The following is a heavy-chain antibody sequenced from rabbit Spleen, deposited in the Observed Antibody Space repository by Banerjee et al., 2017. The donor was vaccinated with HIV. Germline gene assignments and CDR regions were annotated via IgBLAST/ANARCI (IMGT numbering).Heavy chain of an antibody. Sequence: QSLEESGGGLVQPEGSLALTCKASGFSFSSDDYICWVRQAQGKGLEWISCIAGTSSGFTYSATWAKGRFTISKTSSTTVTLEMTSLTAADTATYFCARGSAAMTMVITGYYLNLWGPGTLVTVS. CDR2: IAGTSSGFT. CDR1: GFSFSSDDY. CDR3: ARGSAAMTMVITGYYLNL. V-gene: IGHV1S40*01. J-gene: IGHJ4*01. D-gene: IGHD2-1*01.